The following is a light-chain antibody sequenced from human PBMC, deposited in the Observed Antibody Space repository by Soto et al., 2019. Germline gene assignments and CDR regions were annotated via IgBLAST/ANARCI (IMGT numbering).Light chain of an antibody. J-gene: IGKJ5*01. CDR2: EVS. CDR3: MQSTQLPPT. V-gene: IGKV2D-29*02. CDR1: QSLLHITGETF. Sequence: DVVMTQTPLSLSVAPLQPASISCXWSQSLLHITGETFLFWYLQKPGQSPQLLIYEVSTRVSGVPDRFSGCGSGTDFTLEISRVETDDVGIYYCMQSTQLPPTFGQGTRLEIK.